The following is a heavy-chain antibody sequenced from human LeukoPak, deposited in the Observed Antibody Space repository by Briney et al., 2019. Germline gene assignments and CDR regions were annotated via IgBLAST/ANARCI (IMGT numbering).Heavy chain of an antibody. V-gene: IGHV3-30*18. D-gene: IGHD6-19*01. Sequence: GGSLRLSCAASGFTFSSYGMHWVRQAPGKGLEWVAVISYDGSNKYYADSVKGRFTISRDNSKNTLYLQMNSLRAEDTAVYYCAKDAPRQWPTLDYWGQGTLVTVSS. J-gene: IGHJ4*02. CDR1: GFTFSSYG. CDR2: ISYDGSNK. CDR3: AKDAPRQWPTLDY.